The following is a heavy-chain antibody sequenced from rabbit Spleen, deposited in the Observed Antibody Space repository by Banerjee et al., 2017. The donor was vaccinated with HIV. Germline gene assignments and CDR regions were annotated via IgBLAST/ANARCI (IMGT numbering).Heavy chain of an antibody. Sequence: QQQLVESGGGLVKPGASLTLSCKASGIDFTNYYITWVRQAPGKGLEWIGIIYAAKGSTDYASWVNGRFTISSDNAQSTVDLKMTSLTAADTATYFCARDGAGGSYFALWGPGTLVTVS. V-gene: IGHV1S43*01. CDR2: IYAAKGST. J-gene: IGHJ4*01. D-gene: IGHD8-1*01. CDR3: ARDGAGGSYFAL. CDR1: GIDFTNYY.